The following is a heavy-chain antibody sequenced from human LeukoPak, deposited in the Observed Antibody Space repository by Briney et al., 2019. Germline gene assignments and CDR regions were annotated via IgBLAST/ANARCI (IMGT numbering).Heavy chain of an antibody. V-gene: IGHV3-7*01. CDR3: AREDGYCSGGNCYSYFDS. D-gene: IGHD2-15*01. J-gene: IGHJ4*02. Sequence: GGSLRLSCAAPGFTFNHFWMSWIRQAPGKGLEWVAYIKKTGSETYYVDSVKGRFTITRDNTRNSLFLQMYSLRAEDTAVYFCAREDGYCSGGNCYSYFDSWGQGTLVTVSA. CDR2: IKKTGSET. CDR1: GFTFNHFW.